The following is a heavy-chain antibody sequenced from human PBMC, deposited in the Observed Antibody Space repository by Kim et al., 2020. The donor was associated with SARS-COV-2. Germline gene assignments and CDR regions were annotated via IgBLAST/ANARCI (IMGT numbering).Heavy chain of an antibody. V-gene: IGHV3-23*01. Sequence: ISDSGITTHYADSVKSRFTISRDTSKSTLFLQMTSLRAEDTAVYYCEASDYWGQGSLVTVSS. J-gene: IGHJ4*02. CDR3: EASDY. CDR2: ISDSGITT.